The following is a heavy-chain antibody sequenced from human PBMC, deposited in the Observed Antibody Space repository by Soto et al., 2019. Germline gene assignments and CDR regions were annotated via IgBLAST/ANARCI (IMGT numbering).Heavy chain of an antibody. Sequence: SETLSLTCTVSGGSISSYYWSWIRQPPGKGLEWIGNIYYTGTTHHDPSLKSRVTISVDTSKNQFSLKLSSVTAADTAVYYCARHGMAAVTQWGRGTLVTVSS. D-gene: IGHD4-4*01. CDR2: IYYTGTT. CDR1: GGSISSYY. V-gene: IGHV4-59*08. CDR3: ARHGMAAVTQ. J-gene: IGHJ4*02.